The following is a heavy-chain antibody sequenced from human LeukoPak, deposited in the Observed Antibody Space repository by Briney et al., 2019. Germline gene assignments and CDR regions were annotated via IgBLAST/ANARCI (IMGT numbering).Heavy chain of an antibody. CDR3: ARDDLGARSMDV. J-gene: IGHJ6*02. D-gene: IGHD1-26*01. CDR1: GFTFSSYW. Sequence: QPGGSLRLSCAASGFTFSSYWMHWVRQAPGKGLVCVSRIKSGGSSTTYADSVKGRFTTSRDNAKNTLYLQMNSLRAEDTAVYYCARDDLGARSMDVWGQGTTVTVSS. V-gene: IGHV3-74*01. CDR2: IKSGGSST.